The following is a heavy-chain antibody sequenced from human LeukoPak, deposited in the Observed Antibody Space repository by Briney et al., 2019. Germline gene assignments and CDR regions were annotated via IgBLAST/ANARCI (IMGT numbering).Heavy chain of an antibody. Sequence: GGSLRLSCAASGFTFSSYAMSWVRQAPGKGLEWVSAISGSGGSTYYADSVKGRFTISRDNSKNTLYLQMNSLRAEDTAVYYCARGSSYYDTRGLYGMDVWGQGTTVTVSS. J-gene: IGHJ6*02. D-gene: IGHD3-22*01. CDR3: ARGSSYYDTRGLYGMDV. CDR2: ISGSGGST. CDR1: GFTFSSYA. V-gene: IGHV3-23*01.